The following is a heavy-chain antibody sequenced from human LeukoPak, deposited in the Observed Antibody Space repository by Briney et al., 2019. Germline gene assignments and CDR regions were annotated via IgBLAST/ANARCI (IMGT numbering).Heavy chain of an antibody. CDR1: GFTFSSYS. J-gene: IGHJ4*02. CDR2: ISSSSSTI. D-gene: IGHD7-27*01. CDR3: TFGNWGLDY. Sequence: GGSLRLSCAASGFTFSSYSMNWVRQAPGEGLEWVSYISSSSSTIYYADSVKCRFTISRDNAKNSLYLQMNSLRAEDTAVYYCTFGNWGLDYWGQGTLVTVSS. V-gene: IGHV3-48*04.